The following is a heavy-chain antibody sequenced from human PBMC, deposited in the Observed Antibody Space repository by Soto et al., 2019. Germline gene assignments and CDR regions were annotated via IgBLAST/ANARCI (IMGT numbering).Heavy chain of an antibody. J-gene: IGHJ6*02. CDR1: GFTFSSYG. CDR2: ISYDGSNK. Sequence: PVGSLRLSCAASGFTFSSYGMHWVRQAPGKGLEWVAVISYDGSNKYYADSVKGRFTISRDNSKNTLYLQMNSLRAEDTAVYYCAKDVVDYGDYNYYYGMDVWGQGTTVTVSS. D-gene: IGHD4-17*01. CDR3: AKDVVDYGDYNYYYGMDV. V-gene: IGHV3-30*18.